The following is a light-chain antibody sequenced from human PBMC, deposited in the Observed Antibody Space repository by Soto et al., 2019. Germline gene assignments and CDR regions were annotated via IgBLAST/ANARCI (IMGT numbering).Light chain of an antibody. CDR2: GAL. CDR1: QSIGFN. CDR3: QQLNSYRRT. V-gene: IGKV1-17*01. Sequence: DSEITECPSSLYSSIAYRVSITCRSSQSIGFNLNWYQQKPGKAPKLLIYGALTLQSGVPSRFSGSGSGTEFTLTISCLQPEDFATYYCQQLNSYRRTFGQGTKVDIK. J-gene: IGKJ1*01.